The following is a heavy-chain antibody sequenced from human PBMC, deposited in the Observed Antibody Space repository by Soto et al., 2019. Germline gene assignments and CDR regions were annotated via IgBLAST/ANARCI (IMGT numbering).Heavy chain of an antibody. Sequence: ETLSLTCAVSGGSISGYYWSLIRQPPGKGLEWIGYIHYSGSANYNPSLKSRVTISVDTSKNQFFLKLSSVTAADTAVYYCARDNRGDSGYEWDLDYWGQGTLVTVSS. CDR2: IHYSGSA. J-gene: IGHJ4*02. D-gene: IGHD5-12*01. CDR1: GGSISGYY. CDR3: ARDNRGDSGYEWDLDY. V-gene: IGHV4-59*01.